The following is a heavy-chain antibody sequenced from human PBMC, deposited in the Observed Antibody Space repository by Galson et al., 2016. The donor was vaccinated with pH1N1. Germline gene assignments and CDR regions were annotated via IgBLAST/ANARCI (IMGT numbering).Heavy chain of an antibody. CDR1: GGSISSSNFY. D-gene: IGHD1-26*01. J-gene: IGHJ4*02. Sequence: SETLSLTCTVSGGSISSSNFYLGWIRQPPGKGLEWIGSIYYGESTHYNPSHKSRVTISVDTSKNHFSLKLNYVTAADTAVYFCARLVRGSYPDPLYYFDFWGQGTLVTVSS. CDR2: IYYGEST. V-gene: IGHV4-39*02. CDR3: ARLVRGSYPDPLYYFDF.